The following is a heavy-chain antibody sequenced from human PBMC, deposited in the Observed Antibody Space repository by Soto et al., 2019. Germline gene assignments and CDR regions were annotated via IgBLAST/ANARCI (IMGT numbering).Heavy chain of an antibody. CDR2: IIPSFGTA. Sequence: VRDSCQASSGYFSSYDLSRVRPAPCRGVLWMVGIIPSFGTANYAQKFQGRVTITADESTSTAYMEPSSLRSDDTAVYDCATDPDIVVVPAAIRNYYYYYGMDVWGQGTTV. CDR1: SGYFSSYD. V-gene: IGHV1-69*01. D-gene: IGHD2-2*02. CDR3: ATDPDIVVVPAAIRNYYYYYGMDV. J-gene: IGHJ6*02.